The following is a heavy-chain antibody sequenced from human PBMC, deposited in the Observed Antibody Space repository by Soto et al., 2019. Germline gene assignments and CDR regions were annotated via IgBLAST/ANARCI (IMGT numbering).Heavy chain of an antibody. D-gene: IGHD6-13*01. V-gene: IGHV1-2*02. CDR1: GYRLTVYH. J-gene: IGHJ5*02. Sequence: VPVKVDRKTSGYRLTVYHRHWRLQATGQGLEWMGWINPNSGGTNYAQKFQGRVTMTRDTSISTAYMELSRLRSDDTAVYYCARGERAAAASRFGTWGQPTLVTVSS. CDR2: INPNSGGT. CDR3: ARGERAAAASRFGT.